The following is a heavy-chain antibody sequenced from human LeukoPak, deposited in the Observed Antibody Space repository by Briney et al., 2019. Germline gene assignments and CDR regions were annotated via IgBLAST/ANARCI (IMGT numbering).Heavy chain of an antibody. Sequence: PGGSLRLSCAASGFXFSSYAISWVRQAPGKGLEWVSIISGGKIYYADSVKGRFTIPRDDSRNTLYLQMNSLRAEDTAIYYCAKGDCSRTSCYCFYGMDGWGQGTKV. CDR2: ISGGKI. J-gene: IGHJ6*02. CDR1: GFXFSSYA. CDR3: AKGDCSRTSCYCFYGMDG. V-gene: IGHV3-23*01. D-gene: IGHD2-2*01.